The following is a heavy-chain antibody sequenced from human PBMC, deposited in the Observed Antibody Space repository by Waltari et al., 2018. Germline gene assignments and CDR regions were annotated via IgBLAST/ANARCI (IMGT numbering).Heavy chain of an antibody. CDR3: AKGYYYESSGYYVGSAFDI. V-gene: IGHV3-23*03. CDR2: IYSGDSGT. CDR1: GFTFSSYA. J-gene: IGHJ3*02. Sequence: EVQLLESGGGLVQPGGSLRLSCAASGFTFSSYAMTWVRQAPGKGLEWVSVIYSGDSGTNYADSVKGRFTISRDNSKNTLYLQMSSLRAEDTAVYYCAKGYYYESSGYYVGSAFDIWGQGTMVIVSS. D-gene: IGHD3-22*01.